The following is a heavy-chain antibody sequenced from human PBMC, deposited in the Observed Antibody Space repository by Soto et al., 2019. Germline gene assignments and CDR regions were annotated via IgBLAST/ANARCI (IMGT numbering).Heavy chain of an antibody. CDR3: ARSSTFSSSSRDYYYGMDV. Sequence: QVQLVESGGGVVQPGRSLRLSCAASGFTFSSYGMHWVRQAPGKGLEWVAVIWYDGSNKYYADSVKGRFTISRDNSKNTLYLQMNSLRAEDTAVYYCARSSTFSSSSRDYYYGMDVWGQGTTVTVSS. CDR1: GFTFSSYG. D-gene: IGHD6-6*01. J-gene: IGHJ6*02. V-gene: IGHV3-33*01. CDR2: IWYDGSNK.